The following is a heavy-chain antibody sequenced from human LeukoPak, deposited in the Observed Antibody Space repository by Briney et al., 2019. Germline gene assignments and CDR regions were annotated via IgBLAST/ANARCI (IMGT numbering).Heavy chain of an antibody. CDR2: IIPILGIA. Sequence: GASVKVSCKASGYTFTGYYMHWVRQAPGQGLEWMGRIIPILGIANYAQKFQGRVTITADKSTSTAYMELSSLRSEDTAVYYCARVGGNRNAMIDYWGQGTLVTVSS. V-gene: IGHV1-69*04. D-gene: IGHD4-23*01. J-gene: IGHJ4*02. CDR3: ARVGGNRNAMIDY. CDR1: GYTFTGYY.